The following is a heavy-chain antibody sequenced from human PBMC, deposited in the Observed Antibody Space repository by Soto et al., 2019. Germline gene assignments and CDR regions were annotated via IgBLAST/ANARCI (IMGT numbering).Heavy chain of an antibody. V-gene: IGHV3-74*01. CDR2: VSSDGRNT. Sequence: LSCAASGFTFSDYAMHWVRQAPGKGLVWVSRVSSDGRNTNYADSVKGRFTISRDNAKNTLHLQMNSLRVEDTAVYYCARVPYCSSSSCYSYFDNWGQGTLVTVSS. CDR1: GFTFSDYA. CDR3: ARVPYCSSSSCYSYFDN. D-gene: IGHD2-2*02. J-gene: IGHJ4*02.